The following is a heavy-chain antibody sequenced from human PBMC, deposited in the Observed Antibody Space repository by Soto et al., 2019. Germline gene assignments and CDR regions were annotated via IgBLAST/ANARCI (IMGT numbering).Heavy chain of an antibody. V-gene: IGHV4-34*12. CDR2: IIDSGNI. J-gene: IGHJ6*03. CDR3: ARRLILWFGELARRGGYYYYVDV. CDR1: GGSFSGYQ. Sequence: QVQLQQWGAGLLKPSETLSLTCAVYGGSFSGYQWSWIRQPPGKGLEWIGEIIDSGNINYSPSLKSRVTILVDTPKKQISLKLSSLTAADTAVYYCARRLILWFGELARRGGYYYYVDVWGIGTTVTVSS. D-gene: IGHD3-10*01.